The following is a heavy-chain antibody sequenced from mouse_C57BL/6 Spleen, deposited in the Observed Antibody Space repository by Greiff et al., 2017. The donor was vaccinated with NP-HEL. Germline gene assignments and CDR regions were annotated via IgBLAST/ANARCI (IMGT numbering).Heavy chain of an antibody. Sequence: EVKLMESEGGLVQPGSSMKLSCTASGFTFSDYYMAWVRQVPEKGLEWVANINYDGSSTYYLDSLKSRFIISRDNAKNILYLQMSSLKSEDTATYYCARAILRGDYAMDYWGQGTSVTVSS. D-gene: IGHD1-1*01. CDR3: ARAILRGDYAMDY. CDR1: GFTFSDYY. V-gene: IGHV5-16*01. J-gene: IGHJ4*01. CDR2: INYDGSST.